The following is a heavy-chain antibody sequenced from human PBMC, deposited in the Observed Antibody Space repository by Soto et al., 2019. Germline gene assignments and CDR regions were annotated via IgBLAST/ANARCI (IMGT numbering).Heavy chain of an antibody. Sequence: SETLSLTCNVSGGSISNCYWTWVRQSPEKGLEWIGYMYYNGNINYNHSLKSRVTISIDTSKNQFSLTLKSVTAADTAVYYRASRGNWLDXWGQGVLVTVSX. V-gene: IGHV4-59*01. CDR1: GGSISNCY. J-gene: IGHJ5*02. D-gene: IGHD3-10*01. CDR3: ASRGNWLDX. CDR2: MYYNGNI.